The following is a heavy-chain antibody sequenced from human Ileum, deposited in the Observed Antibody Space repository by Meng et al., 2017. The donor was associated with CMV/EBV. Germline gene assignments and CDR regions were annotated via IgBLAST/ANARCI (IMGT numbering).Heavy chain of an antibody. Sequence: EVQLVESXXGVVKLGGSLRLSCTASEFTFSNAWMSWVRQAPGKGLEWVGRIKSKTEGGTTDYAAPVKGRFTISRDNTKNTLYLQMNSLNAEDTAVYYCARNRDGLAGHFDCWGQGTLVTVSS. J-gene: IGHJ4*02. CDR2: IKSKTEGGTT. CDR1: EFTFSNAW. V-gene: IGHV3-15*05. CDR3: ARNRDGLAGHFDC. D-gene: IGHD3-3*02.